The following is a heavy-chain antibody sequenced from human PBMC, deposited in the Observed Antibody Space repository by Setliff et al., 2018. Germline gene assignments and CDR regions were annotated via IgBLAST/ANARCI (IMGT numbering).Heavy chain of an antibody. J-gene: IGHJ6*03. CDR2: IIPIFGTA. V-gene: IGHV1-69*13. Sequence: SVKVSCKASGYTFTSYAISWVRQAPGQGLEWMGGIIPIFGTANYAQKFQGRVTITADESTSTAYMELSSLRSEDTAVYYCARRGLPAYLTGAYYYYYMDVWGKGTTVTVSS. D-gene: IGHD7-27*01. CDR3: ARRGLPAYLTGAYYYYYMDV. CDR1: GYTFTSYA.